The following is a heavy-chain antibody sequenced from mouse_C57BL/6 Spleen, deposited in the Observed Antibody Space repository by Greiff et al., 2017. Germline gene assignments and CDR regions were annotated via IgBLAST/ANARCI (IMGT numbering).Heavy chain of an antibody. CDR1: GYTFTDYN. CDR2: INPNNGGT. Sequence: EVQLQQSGPELVKPVASVKMSCKASGYTFTDYNMHWVKQSHGKSLEWIGYINPNNGGTSYNQKFKGKATLTVNKSSSTAYLELRSLTSEDSAVYYCAAPIYYGYDGLAYWGQGTLVTVSA. J-gene: IGHJ3*01. V-gene: IGHV1-22*01. D-gene: IGHD2-2*01. CDR3: AAPIYYGYDGLAY.